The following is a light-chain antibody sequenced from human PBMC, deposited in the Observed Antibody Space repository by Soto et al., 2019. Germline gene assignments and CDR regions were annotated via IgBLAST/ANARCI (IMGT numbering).Light chain of an antibody. Sequence: QSALTQPASVSGSPGQSIALSCTGTSSDVGAYDYVSWYQQHPDRAPRLVIYEVSNRPSGVSNRFSGSKSVNTATLTISGLQAEDEADYYCASHTTTNTRVFGTGTKLTVL. V-gene: IGLV2-14*03. CDR3: ASHTTTNTRV. CDR2: EVS. J-gene: IGLJ1*01. CDR1: SSDVGAYDY.